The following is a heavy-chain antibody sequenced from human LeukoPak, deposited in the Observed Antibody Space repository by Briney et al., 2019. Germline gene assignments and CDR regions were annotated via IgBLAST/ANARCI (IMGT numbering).Heavy chain of an antibody. CDR1: GGSFSGYY. Sequence: SETLSLTCAAYGGSFSGYYWSWIRQPPGKGLEWIGEINHSGSTNYNPSLKSRVTISVDTSKNQFSLKLSSVTAADTAVYYCARGYSSSWYPNWFDPWGQGTLVTVSS. CDR2: INHSGST. V-gene: IGHV4-34*01. CDR3: ARGYSSSWYPNWFDP. J-gene: IGHJ5*02. D-gene: IGHD6-13*01.